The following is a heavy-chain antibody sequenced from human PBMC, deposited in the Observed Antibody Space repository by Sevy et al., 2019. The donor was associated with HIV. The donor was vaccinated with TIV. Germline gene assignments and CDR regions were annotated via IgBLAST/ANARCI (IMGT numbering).Heavy chain of an antibody. D-gene: IGHD3-3*01. CDR1: GFTFSSYS. CDR2: ISSSSRYI. J-gene: IGHJ3*02. CDR3: ARTYYDFWSGYHDAFDI. Sequence: GGSLRLSCAASGFTFSSYSMNWVRQAPGKGLEWVSSISSSSRYIYYADSVKGRFTISRDNAKNSLYLQMNSLRAEDTAVYYCARTYYDFWSGYHDAFDIWGQGTMVTVSS. V-gene: IGHV3-21*01.